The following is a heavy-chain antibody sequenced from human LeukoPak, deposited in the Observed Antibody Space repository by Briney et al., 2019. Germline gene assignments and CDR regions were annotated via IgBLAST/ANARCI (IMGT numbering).Heavy chain of an antibody. V-gene: IGHV4-39*07. CDR1: SGSIKFSSYY. CDR2: IYYTGST. CDR3: ARGDIVVVPAAREHYYYDSSGYYYSRSSAFDI. J-gene: IGHJ3*02. Sequence: SETLSLTCTVSSGSIKFSSYYWSWVRQPPGTGLEWIGSIYYTGSTYYNPSLKSRVTISVDTSKNQFSLKLNSVTAADTAVYYCARGDIVVVPAAREHYYYDSSGYYYSRSSAFDIWGQGTMVTVSS. D-gene: IGHD3-22*01.